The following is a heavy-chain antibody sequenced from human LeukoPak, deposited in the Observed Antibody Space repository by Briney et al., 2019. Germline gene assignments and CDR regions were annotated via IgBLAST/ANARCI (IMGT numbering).Heavy chain of an antibody. CDR2: INSDGSST. Sequence: GGSLRLSCAASGFTFSSYWMHWVRQAPGKGLVWVSRINSDGSSTNYADSVKGRFTISRDNAKNTLYLQMNSLRAEDTAVYYCARVSPNTVTTLQYFDYWGQGTLVTVSS. CDR1: GFTFSSYW. V-gene: IGHV3-74*01. CDR3: ARVSPNTVTTLQYFDY. D-gene: IGHD4-17*01. J-gene: IGHJ4*02.